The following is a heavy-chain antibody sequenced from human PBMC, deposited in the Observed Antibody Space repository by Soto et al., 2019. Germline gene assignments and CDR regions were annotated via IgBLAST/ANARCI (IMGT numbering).Heavy chain of an antibody. CDR2: ISPISGTT. Sequence: QVQLVQSGAEVKKHGSSVKVSCKASGGTFRRFAINWVRLAPGQGLEWMGLISPISGTTNYAQKFQGRVAIHADETTTTAYMYLSRLKYDATAVYYCTNYYYDNSGSYGIHFWGQRTLVTVSS. CDR1: GGTFRRFA. D-gene: IGHD3-22*01. J-gene: IGHJ4*02. CDR3: TNYYYDNSGSYGIHF. V-gene: IGHV1-69*01.